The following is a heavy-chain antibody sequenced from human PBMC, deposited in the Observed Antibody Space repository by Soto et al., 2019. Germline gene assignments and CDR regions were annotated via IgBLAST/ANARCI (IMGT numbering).Heavy chain of an antibody. D-gene: IGHD6-13*01. CDR2: IYPGDSGT. CDR3: ARHLCGYSSSWYRIDY. V-gene: IGHV5-51*01. Sequence: PGESLKISCKGSGYSFTSYWIGWVRQMPGKGLEWMGIIYPGDSGTRYSPSFQGQVTISADKSISTAYLQWSSLKASDTAMYYCARHLCGYSSSWYRIDYWGQGTLATVS. J-gene: IGHJ4*02. CDR1: GYSFTSYW.